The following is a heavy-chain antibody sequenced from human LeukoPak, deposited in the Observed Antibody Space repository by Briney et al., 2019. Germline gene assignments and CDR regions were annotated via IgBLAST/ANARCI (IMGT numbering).Heavy chain of an antibody. J-gene: IGHJ4*02. CDR3: AKESVD. CDR1: EFSVGSNY. V-gene: IGHV3-30*18. Sequence: GGSLRLSCAASEFSVGSNYMTWVRQAPGKGLEWVAVISYDGSNKYYADSVKGRFTISRDNSKNTLYLQMNSLRAEDTAVYYCAKESVDWGQGTLVTVSS. CDR2: ISYDGSNK.